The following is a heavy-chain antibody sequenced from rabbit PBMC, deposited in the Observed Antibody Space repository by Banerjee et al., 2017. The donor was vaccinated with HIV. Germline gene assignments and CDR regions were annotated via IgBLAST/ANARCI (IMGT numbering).Heavy chain of an antibody. V-gene: IGHV1S7*01. CDR1: GIEFRTYG. J-gene: IGHJ3*01. CDR2: IYAGEGST. D-gene: IGHD2-1*01. Sequence: QSLVESGEGRVQPGGSLKLSYEASGIEFRTYGINWVRQAPGKGLEWIGMIYAGEGSTDYASWVNGRFTISSDNAQNTVDLQMNSLTAADTATYFCARDRYSYDDYGDPISSTRLDLWGPGTLVTVS. CDR3: ARDRYSYDDYGDPISSTRLDL.